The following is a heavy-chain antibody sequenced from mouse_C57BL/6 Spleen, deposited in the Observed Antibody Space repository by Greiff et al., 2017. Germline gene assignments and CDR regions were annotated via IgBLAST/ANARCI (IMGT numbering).Heavy chain of an antibody. V-gene: IGHV1-64*01. CDR2: IHPNSGST. Sequence: QVQLKQPGAELVKPGASVKLSCKASGYTFTSYWMHWVKQRPGQGLEWIGMIHPNSGSTNYNEKFKSKATLTVDKSSSTAYMQLSSLTSEDSAVYYCADYGSSNWFAYWGQGTLVTVSA. CDR1: GYTFTSYW. D-gene: IGHD1-1*01. CDR3: ADYGSSNWFAY. J-gene: IGHJ3*01.